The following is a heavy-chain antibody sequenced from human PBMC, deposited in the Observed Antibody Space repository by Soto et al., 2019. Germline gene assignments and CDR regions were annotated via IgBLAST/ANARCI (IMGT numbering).Heavy chain of an antibody. Sequence: PSETLSLTCTVSGGSISSYYWSWIRQPPGKGLEWIGYIYYSGSTNYNPSLKSRVTISVDTSKNQFSLKLSYVTGADTAVYYCARTYVTDMVVAPAAKDDMDVWGKGTTVTVSS. CDR3: ARTYVTDMVVAPAAKDDMDV. CDR2: IYYSGST. V-gene: IGHV4-59*08. J-gene: IGHJ6*03. CDR1: GGSISSYY. D-gene: IGHD2-2*01.